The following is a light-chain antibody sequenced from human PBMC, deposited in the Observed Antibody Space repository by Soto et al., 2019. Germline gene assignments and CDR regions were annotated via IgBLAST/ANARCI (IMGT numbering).Light chain of an antibody. Sequence: EIVMTQSPATLSVSPGGRATLSCRASQSISDTLAWYQQKPGQAPRLLIHGASTRATGFPARFSGSGSGTDFTLNISSLQSEDFAVYYCQKYNNWRWTFGQGTKWDIK. CDR3: QKYNNWRWT. J-gene: IGKJ1*01. CDR1: QSISDT. CDR2: GAS. V-gene: IGKV3-15*01.